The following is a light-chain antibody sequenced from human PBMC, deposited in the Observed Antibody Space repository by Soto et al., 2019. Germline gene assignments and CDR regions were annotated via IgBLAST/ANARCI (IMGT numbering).Light chain of an antibody. V-gene: IGLV1-44*01. J-gene: IGLJ2*01. CDR3: AAWDDILNGVV. CDR2: NTY. CDR1: SSNIGSHT. Sequence: QSVLTQPPSASGTPGQRVTISCSGSSSNIGSHTVNWYQQLPGTAPRLLIYNTYYRPSGVPDRFSGSKSGTSASLAISGLQSEDEADYYCAAWDDILNGVVFGGGTKLTV.